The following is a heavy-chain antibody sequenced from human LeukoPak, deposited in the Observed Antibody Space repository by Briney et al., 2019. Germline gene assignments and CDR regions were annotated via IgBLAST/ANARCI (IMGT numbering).Heavy chain of an antibody. CDR1: NGSISSSRYF. Sequence: SETLSLTCSVSNGSISSSRYFWGWIRQPLGKGLEWIGSIDYSGSTYYNPSLESRVTISVDTSKNHFSLDLSSVTAADTAVYYCARDRSSSWYKDFDYWGQGTLVTVSS. J-gene: IGHJ4*02. CDR3: ARDRSSSWYKDFDY. V-gene: IGHV4-39*07. CDR2: IDYSGST. D-gene: IGHD6-13*01.